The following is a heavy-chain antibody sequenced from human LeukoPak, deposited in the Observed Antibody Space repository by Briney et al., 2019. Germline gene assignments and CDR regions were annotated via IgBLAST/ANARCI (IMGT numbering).Heavy chain of an antibody. J-gene: IGHJ2*01. CDR3: ARQARGNWYFNP. V-gene: IGHV4-4*07. CDR2: IYTSGST. D-gene: IGHD3-10*01. Sequence: AETWTLTCTVSGGSISSYYWSWIRQPAGKGLEWIGRIYTSGSTNYNPSLKGRVTMSVDTSKNQFSLKLSSVTAADTAVYYCARQARGNWYFNPWGRGTLVTVSS. CDR1: GGSISSYY.